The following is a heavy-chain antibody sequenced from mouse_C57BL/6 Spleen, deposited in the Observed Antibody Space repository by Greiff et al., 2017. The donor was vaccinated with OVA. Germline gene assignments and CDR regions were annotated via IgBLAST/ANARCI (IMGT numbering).Heavy chain of an antibody. CDR2: ISYDGSN. V-gene: IGHV3-6*01. Sequence: EVKLMESGPGLVKPSQSLSLTCSVTGYSITSGYYWNWIRQFPGNKLEWMGYISYDGSNNYNPSLKNRISITRDTSKNQFFLKLNSVTTEDTATYYCARETVVEDYYAMDDWGQGTSVTVAS. D-gene: IGHD1-1*01. J-gene: IGHJ4*01. CDR1: GYSITSGYY. CDR3: ARETVVEDYYAMDD.